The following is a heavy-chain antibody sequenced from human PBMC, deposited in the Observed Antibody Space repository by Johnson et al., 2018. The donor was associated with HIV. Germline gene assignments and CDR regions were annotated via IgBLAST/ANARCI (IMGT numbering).Heavy chain of an antibody. CDR3: ARDDGDGPDGTKGAFDI. V-gene: IGHV3-66*02. CDR1: GFTVSSNY. D-gene: IGHD5-24*01. CDR2: IYSGGST. Sequence: VQLVESGGGLVQPGGSLRLSCAASGFTVSSNYMSWVRQAPGKGLEWVSVIYSGGSTYYADSVKGRFIISRDNSKNTLYLQMNSLRVEDTAVYYCARDDGDGPDGTKGAFDIWGQGTMVTVSS. J-gene: IGHJ3*02.